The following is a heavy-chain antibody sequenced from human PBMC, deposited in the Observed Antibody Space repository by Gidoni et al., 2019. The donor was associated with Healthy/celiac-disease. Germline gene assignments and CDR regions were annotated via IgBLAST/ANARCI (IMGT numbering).Heavy chain of an antibody. J-gene: IGHJ4*02. D-gene: IGHD3-10*01. V-gene: IGHV3-30*18. CDR2: ISYDGSNK. CDR1: GFTFSSYG. CDR3: AKDKATYYGSGSYFGNCDY. Sequence: QVQLVESGGGVVQPGRSMRLSCAASGFTFSSYGMHWVRQAPGKGLEWVAFISYDGSNKYYADSVQGRFTISRDNSKNTLYLQMNSLRAEDTAVYYCAKDKATYYGSGSYFGNCDYWGQGTLVTVSS.